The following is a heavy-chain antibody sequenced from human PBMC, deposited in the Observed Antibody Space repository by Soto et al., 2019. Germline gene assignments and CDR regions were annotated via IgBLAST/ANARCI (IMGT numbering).Heavy chain of an antibody. J-gene: IGHJ5*02. CDR3: ARLAAGIGVGWFDP. V-gene: IGHV4-59*01. Sequence: SETLSLTCTASGGSISSYYWSWIRQPPGKGLEWIGYIYYSGSTNYNPSLKSRVTISVDTSKNQFSLKLSSVTAADTAVYYCARLAAGIGVGWFDPWGQGTLVTVSS. D-gene: IGHD6-13*01. CDR1: GGSISSYY. CDR2: IYYSGST.